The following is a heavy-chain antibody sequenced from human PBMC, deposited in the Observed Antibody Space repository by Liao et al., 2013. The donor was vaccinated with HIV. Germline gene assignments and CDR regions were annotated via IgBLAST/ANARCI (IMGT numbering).Heavy chain of an antibody. Sequence: QVQLQQWGAGLLKPSETLSLTCAVYGGSFSGYYWSWIRQPPGKGLEWIGEINHSGSTNYNPSLKSRVTISVDTSKNQFSLKLSSVTAADTAVYYCARGGPSGYCSSTSCPLNYFDYWGQGTPGHRLL. CDR3: ARGGPSGYCSSTSCPLNYFDY. D-gene: IGHD2-2*01. CDR1: GGSFSGYY. V-gene: IGHV4-34*01. J-gene: IGHJ4*02. CDR2: INHSGST.